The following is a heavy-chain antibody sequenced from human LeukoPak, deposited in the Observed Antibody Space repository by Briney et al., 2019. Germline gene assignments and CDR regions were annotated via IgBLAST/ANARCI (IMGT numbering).Heavy chain of an antibody. J-gene: IGHJ1*01. V-gene: IGHV3-64*01. CDR2: ISQNGDST. D-gene: IGHD4-17*01. CDR1: GFTFSSYA. Sequence: GGSLRLFCAASGFTFSSYAMHWTSQAPGKGLEYVSAISQNGDSTFHAISVKGRFTISRDNSKNTLYLQMGSLRPEDMAVYYCARMDYSDQFFQHWGQGSLVTVSS. CDR3: ARMDYSDQFFQH.